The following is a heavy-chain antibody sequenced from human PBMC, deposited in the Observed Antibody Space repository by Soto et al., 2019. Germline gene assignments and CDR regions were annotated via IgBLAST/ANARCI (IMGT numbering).Heavy chain of an antibody. CDR3: ATMIRGLIHWLDP. D-gene: IGHD3-16*01. J-gene: IGHJ5*02. CDR1: GDTFSNFD. Sequence: QVQLVQSGAEVKRPGASVKVSCKASGDTFSNFDFNWVRQATGQGPEWMGWMYPNNGQTAYARTLXXRXTMTWNSSTSTAYMELSSLTSEDTAVYYCATMIRGLIHWLDPWGQGTLVTVSS. CDR2: MYPNNGQT. V-gene: IGHV1-8*01.